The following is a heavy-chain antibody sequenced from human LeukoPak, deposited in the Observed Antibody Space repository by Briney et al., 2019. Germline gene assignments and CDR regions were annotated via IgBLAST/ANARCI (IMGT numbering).Heavy chain of an antibody. D-gene: IGHD5-24*01. V-gene: IGHV4-61*01. J-gene: IGHJ4*02. CDR3: ARGNRDGYKFDF. CDR1: GGSGSSGSYY. Sequence: SETLSLTCTVSGGSGSSGSYYWTWIRQPPGKGLEWIGYIYYSGSTNSNPSLKSRVTISVDTSKNQFSLKLSSVTAADTAVYYCARGNRDGYKFDFWGPGTLVTVSS. CDR2: IYYSGST.